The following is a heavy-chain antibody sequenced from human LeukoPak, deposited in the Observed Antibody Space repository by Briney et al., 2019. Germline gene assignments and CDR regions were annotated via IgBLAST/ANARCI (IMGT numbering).Heavy chain of an antibody. D-gene: IGHD3-10*01. V-gene: IGHV3-30*04. CDR2: ISYDGSNK. Sequence: WGSLRLSCAASGFTFSSYAMHWVRQAPGKGLEWVAVISYDGSNKYYADSVKGRFTISRDNSKNTLYLQMNSLRAEDTAVYYCARDRTPHYYGSGSYDFDYWGQGTLVTVSS. J-gene: IGHJ4*02. CDR1: GFTFSSYA. CDR3: ARDRTPHYYGSGSYDFDY.